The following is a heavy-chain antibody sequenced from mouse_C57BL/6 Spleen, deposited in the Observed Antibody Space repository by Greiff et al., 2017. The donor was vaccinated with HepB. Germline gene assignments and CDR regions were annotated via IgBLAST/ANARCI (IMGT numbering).Heavy chain of an antibody. CDR1: GYAFSSSW. CDR3: ARELLFDY. Sequence: VQLQQSGPELVKPGASVKISCKASGYAFSSSWMNWVKQRPGKGLEWIGRIYPGDGDTNYNGKFKGKATLTADKSSSTAYMQLSSLTSEDSAVYFCARELLFDYWGQGTTLTVSS. J-gene: IGHJ2*01. V-gene: IGHV1-82*01. CDR2: IYPGDGDT.